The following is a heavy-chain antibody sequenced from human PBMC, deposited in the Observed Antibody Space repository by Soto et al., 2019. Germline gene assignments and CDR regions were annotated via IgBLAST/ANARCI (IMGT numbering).Heavy chain of an antibody. D-gene: IGHD1-1*01. Sequence: EVQLVESGGGLVKPGGSLRLSCATSGFTFNSYTMNWVRQAPGKGLEWVASISSDSSSIDFADSVKGRFTISRDNVNNSVFLQMNSLRAEDTGIYYCARYDAVKAFDLWGQGTMVTVSS. CDR1: GFTFNSYT. J-gene: IGHJ3*01. CDR2: ISSDSSSI. V-gene: IGHV3-21*01. CDR3: ARYDAVKAFDL.